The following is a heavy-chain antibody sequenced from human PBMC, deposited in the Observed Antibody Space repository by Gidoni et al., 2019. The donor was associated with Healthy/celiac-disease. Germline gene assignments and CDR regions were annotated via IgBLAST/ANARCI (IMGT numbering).Heavy chain of an antibody. CDR2: IKQDGSEK. Sequence: EVQLVASGGGLVQPGGSLRLSCAASGFTFSSYWMSLVRQAPGKGLEWVANIKQDGSEKYYVDSVKGRFTISRDNAKNSLYLQMNSLRAEDTAVYYCAREQAYYYGSGSYSDSSGFDYWGQGTLVTVSS. J-gene: IGHJ4*02. CDR3: AREQAYYYGSGSYSDSSGFDY. CDR1: GFTFSSYW. V-gene: IGHV3-7*01. D-gene: IGHD3-10*01.